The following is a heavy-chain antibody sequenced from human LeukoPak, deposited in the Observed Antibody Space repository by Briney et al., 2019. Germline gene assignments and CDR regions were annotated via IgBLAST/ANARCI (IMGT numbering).Heavy chain of an antibody. D-gene: IGHD5-24*01. CDR1: GYTFTGYY. J-gene: IGHJ4*02. CDR3: ARDGNGDGYQDY. Sequence: ASVKVSCKASGYTFTGYYMHWVRQAPGQGLEWMGWINPNSGGTNYAQKFQGRVTMTRDTSISTAYMELSRLRAEDTAVYYCARDGNGDGYQDYWGQGTLVTVSS. V-gene: IGHV1-2*02. CDR2: INPNSGGT.